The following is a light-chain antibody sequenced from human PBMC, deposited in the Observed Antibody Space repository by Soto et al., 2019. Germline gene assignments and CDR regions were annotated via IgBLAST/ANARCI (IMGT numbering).Light chain of an antibody. V-gene: IGKV1-5*03. CDR2: TAS. Sequence: DIQMTQSPSTLSASVGDTVTITCRASQTINNWLAWYQQKPGQAPNLLIHTASNLESGVSSRFNGSGSGTDFTLSVSTLQADDYATYYGQQYNNYPLTFGGGTSVEIK. J-gene: IGKJ4*02. CDR3: QQYNNYPLT. CDR1: QTINNW.